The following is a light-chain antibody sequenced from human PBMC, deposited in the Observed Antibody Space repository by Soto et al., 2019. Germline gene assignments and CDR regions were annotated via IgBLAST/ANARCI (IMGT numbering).Light chain of an antibody. Sequence: QSALTQPPSASGSPGQSVTISCTGTSGDIGDYNFVSWYQQYPGRAPKLMIYEVTKRPSGVPDRFSGSKSGNTASLTVSGLQADDEADYYCCSYADTKSYVFGTGTKLTVL. CDR3: CSYADTKSYV. CDR2: EVT. J-gene: IGLJ1*01. V-gene: IGLV2-8*01. CDR1: SGDIGDYNF.